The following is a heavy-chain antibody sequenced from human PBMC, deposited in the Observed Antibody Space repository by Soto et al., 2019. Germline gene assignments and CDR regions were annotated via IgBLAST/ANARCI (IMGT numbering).Heavy chain of an antibody. CDR1: GGSVKGYY. D-gene: IGHD2-21*01. J-gene: IGHJ5*02. V-gene: IGHV4-34*01. CDR3: ATRLPVFSLLIPPFDP. Sequence: PSETLSLTCAVYGGSVKGYYWNWIRQPPGKGLEWIGEINHTGATHYNPSIKSRVTMSGVTYKNHISRRLSSVTAADTAIYYCATRLPVFSLLIPPFDPGGQGTQVTVPS. CDR2: INHTGAT.